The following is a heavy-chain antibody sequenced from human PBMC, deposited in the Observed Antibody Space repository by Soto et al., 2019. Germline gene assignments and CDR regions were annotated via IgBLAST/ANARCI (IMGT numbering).Heavy chain of an antibody. J-gene: IGHJ5*02. CDR1: GSALTELS. Sequence: QVRLIQSGTEVKKPGASVKVSCSLSGSALTELSLHWVRQAPGKGLEWMGCSDREDGETFYAQRFKGRLTMTEDTSTNTAYMELRSLGSEDTAVYYCTRGNWFDPWGQETLVVVSS. CDR3: TRGNWFDP. CDR2: SDREDGET. V-gene: IGHV1-24*01.